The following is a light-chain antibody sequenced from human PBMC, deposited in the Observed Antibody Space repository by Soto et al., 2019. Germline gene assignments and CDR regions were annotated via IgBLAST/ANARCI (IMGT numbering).Light chain of an antibody. V-gene: IGKV1-9*01. CDR1: QGTNSD. CDR2: AAS. J-gene: IGKJ2*03. CDR3: QQVNGYLYS. Sequence: DIQLTQSPSFLSASVGDRVTITCRASQGTNSDLAWYQQRPGKAPNLLIHAASILQSGVPSRFSGSGSVTEFTLANSSLQPEDVATYYCQQVNGYLYSFGQGTKLEI.